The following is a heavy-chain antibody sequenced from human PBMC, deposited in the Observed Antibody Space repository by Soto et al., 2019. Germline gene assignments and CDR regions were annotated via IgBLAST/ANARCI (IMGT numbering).Heavy chain of an antibody. D-gene: IGHD6-19*01. J-gene: IGHJ4*02. CDR3: ARQDGSGWSYFDY. V-gene: IGHV4-39*01. Sequence: QLQLQESGPGLVKPSETLSLTCTVSGGSISSSSYYWGWIRQPPGKGLEWIGSIYYSGSTYYNPSLSRRVTISVDTSKNQFSLKLSSVTAADTAMYYCARQDGSGWSYFDYWGQGTLVTVSS. CDR2: IYYSGST. CDR1: GGSISSSSYY.